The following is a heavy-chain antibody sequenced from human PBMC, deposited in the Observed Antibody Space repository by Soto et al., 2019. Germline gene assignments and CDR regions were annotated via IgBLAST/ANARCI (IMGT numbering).Heavy chain of an antibody. D-gene: IGHD4-17*01. V-gene: IGHV3-74*01. CDR2: IKSDGSDT. J-gene: IGHJ4*02. CDR3: VRVAYGDLGG. CDR1: GFTFSSYW. Sequence: EVQLVESGGGLVQPGGSLRLSCAASGFTFSSYWMHWVRQAPGKGLVWVSRIKSDGSDTSYADSVKGRFTISRDHAKNTLYLQMSSLRAEATAVYYCVRVAYGDLGGWGQGTLVTVSS.